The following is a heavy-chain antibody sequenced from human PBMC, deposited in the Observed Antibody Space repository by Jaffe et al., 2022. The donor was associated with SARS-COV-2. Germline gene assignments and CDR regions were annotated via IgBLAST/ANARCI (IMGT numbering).Heavy chain of an antibody. CDR1: GGSISSSSYY. J-gene: IGHJ5*02. D-gene: IGHD2-2*01. V-gene: IGHV4-39*01. Sequence: QLQLQESGPGLVKPSETLSLTCTVSGGSISSSSYYWGWIRQPPGKGLEWIGSIYYSGSTYYNPSLKSRVTISVDTSKNQFSLKLSSVTAADTAVYYCARHTLGYCSSTSCRYNWFDPWGQGTLVTVSS. CDR2: IYYSGST. CDR3: ARHTLGYCSSTSCRYNWFDP.